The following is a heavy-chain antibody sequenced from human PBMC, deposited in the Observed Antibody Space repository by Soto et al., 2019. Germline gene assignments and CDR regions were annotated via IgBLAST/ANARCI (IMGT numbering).Heavy chain of an antibody. CDR1: GGSISSGGYY. D-gene: IGHD5-12*01. CDR3: ASLGKWLRLPNYFDY. Sequence: TSETLSLTCTVSGGSISSGGYYWSWIRQHPGKGLEWIGYIYYSGSTYYNPSLKSRVTISVDTSKNQFSLKLSSVTAADTAVYYCASLGKWLRLPNYFDYWGQGTLVTVSS. V-gene: IGHV4-31*03. CDR2: IYYSGST. J-gene: IGHJ4*02.